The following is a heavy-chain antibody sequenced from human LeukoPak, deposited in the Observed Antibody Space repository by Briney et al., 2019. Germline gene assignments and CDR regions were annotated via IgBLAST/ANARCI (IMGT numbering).Heavy chain of an antibody. CDR2: ISSSGSTI. J-gene: IGHJ5*02. CDR1: GFTFSDYY. Sequence: GGSLRLSCAASGFTFSDYYMSWIRQAPGKGLEWVSYISSSGSTIYYADSVKGRFTISRDNAKNSLYLQMNSLRAEDTAVYYCASSDRSYNWLDPWGQGTLVTVSS. V-gene: IGHV3-11*01. D-gene: IGHD3-22*01. CDR3: ASSDRSYNWLDP.